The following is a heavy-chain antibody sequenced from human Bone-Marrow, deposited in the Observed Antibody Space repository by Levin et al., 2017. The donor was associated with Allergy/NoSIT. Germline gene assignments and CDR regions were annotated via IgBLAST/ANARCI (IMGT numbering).Heavy chain of an antibody. CDR1: GFIFSTYA. CDR2: ISYDGSEK. Sequence: TGGSLRLSCAASGFIFSTYAMNWVRQAPGKGLEWVAIISYDGSEKKFADSVKGRFTISRDNLKNTLDLQMNSLRPDDTAVYYCAKDRSYNYGSGNYYKDVGYAFDIWGQGTMVTVSP. D-gene: IGHD3-10*01. CDR3: AKDRSYNYGSGNYYKDVGYAFDI. V-gene: IGHV3-30*18. J-gene: IGHJ3*02.